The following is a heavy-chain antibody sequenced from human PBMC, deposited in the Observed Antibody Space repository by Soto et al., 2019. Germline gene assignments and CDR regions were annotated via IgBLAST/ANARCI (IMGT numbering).Heavy chain of an antibody. CDR2: IGVSHSHI. D-gene: IGHD3-22*01. J-gene: IGHJ4*02. CDR1: GFTFSSYN. V-gene: IGHV3-21*04. Sequence: PGGSLRLSCAAPGFTFSSYNMNWVRQSPGKGLEWVSAIGVSHSHIHYADSVKGRFTISRDDAKNTLYLQMNSLRAEDTAVYYCAKDLDPYSYDSSGYYPHYWGQGTLVTVSS. CDR3: AKDLDPYSYDSSGYYPHY.